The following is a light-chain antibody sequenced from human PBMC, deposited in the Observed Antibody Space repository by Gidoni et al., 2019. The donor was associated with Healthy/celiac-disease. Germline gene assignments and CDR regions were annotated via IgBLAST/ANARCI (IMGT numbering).Light chain of an antibody. V-gene: IGKV1-8*01. J-gene: IGKJ3*01. CDR2: AAS. Sequence: AIRLTQSPSSFSASTGDRVTITCRASQDISSYLAWYQQKPGKAPKLLIYAASPLQSGVPSRFSGSGSGTDFTLTISCLQSEDFATYYCQQYYSYPFTFGPGTKVDIK. CDR1: QDISSY. CDR3: QQYYSYPFT.